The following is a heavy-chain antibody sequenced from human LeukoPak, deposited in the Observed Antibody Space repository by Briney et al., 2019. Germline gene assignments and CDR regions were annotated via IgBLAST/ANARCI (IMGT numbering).Heavy chain of an antibody. Sequence: GGSLRLSCAASGFTYSSYAMSWLRQAPGKGLEWVSAISGSGGSTYYADSVKGRFTISRDNAKNSLYLQMNSLRAEDTAVYYCARDGGSAWFFRYWGQGTLVTVSS. J-gene: IGHJ4*02. V-gene: IGHV3-23*01. CDR3: ARDGGSAWFFRY. CDR2: ISGSGGST. D-gene: IGHD6-19*01. CDR1: GFTYSSYA.